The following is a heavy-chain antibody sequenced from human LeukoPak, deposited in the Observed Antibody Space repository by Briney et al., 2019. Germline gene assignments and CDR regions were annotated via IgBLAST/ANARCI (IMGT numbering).Heavy chain of an antibody. V-gene: IGHV3-74*01. CDR3: AREEITQYYYYYGMDV. J-gene: IGHJ6*02. Sequence: TGGSLRLSCAASGFSFSRYWMHWVRQAPGKGLVWVSRINSDGSSTSYADSVKGRFTISRDNAKNTLYLQMNSLRAEDTAVYYCAREEITQYYYYYGMDVWGQGTTVTISS. D-gene: IGHD5-24*01. CDR2: INSDGSST. CDR1: GFSFSRYW.